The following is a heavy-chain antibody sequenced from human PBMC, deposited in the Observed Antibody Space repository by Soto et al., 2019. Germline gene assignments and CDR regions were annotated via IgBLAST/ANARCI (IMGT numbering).Heavy chain of an antibody. J-gene: IGHJ6*02. Sequence: SETLSLTCTVSGGSTSSYYWSWIRQPPGKGLEWIGYIYYSGSTNYNPSLKSRVTISVDTSKNQFSLKLSSVTAADTAVYYCAKVQGSGWGFYYYYGMDVWGQGTTVTVSS. V-gene: IGHV4-59*01. D-gene: IGHD6-19*01. CDR1: GGSTSSYY. CDR2: IYYSGST. CDR3: AKVQGSGWGFYYYYGMDV.